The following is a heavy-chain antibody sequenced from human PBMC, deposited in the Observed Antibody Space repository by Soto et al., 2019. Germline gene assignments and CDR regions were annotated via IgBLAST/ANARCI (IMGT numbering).Heavy chain of an antibody. CDR1: GFTFSSYA. Sequence: QVQLVESGGGVVQPGRSLRLSCAASGFTFSSYAMHWVRQAPGKGLEWVAVISYDGSNKYYADSVKGRFTISRDNSKNTLYLQMNSLRAEDTAVYYCARDQGLCYFDYWGQGTLVTVSS. CDR3: ARDQGLCYFDY. CDR2: ISYDGSNK. J-gene: IGHJ4*02. V-gene: IGHV3-30-3*01.